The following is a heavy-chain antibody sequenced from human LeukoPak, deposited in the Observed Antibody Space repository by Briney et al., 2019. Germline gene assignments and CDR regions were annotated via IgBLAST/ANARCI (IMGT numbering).Heavy chain of an antibody. CDR2: IYYSGST. D-gene: IGHD3-10*01. V-gene: IGHV4-59*12. CDR1: GGSISSYY. Sequence: SETLSLTCTVSGGSISSYYWSWIRQPPGKGLEWIGYIYYSGSTNYNPSLKSRVTISVDTSKNQFSLKLSSVTAADTAVYYCARGPRKLLWFGENKGYFQHWGQGTLVTVSS. CDR3: ARGPRKLLWFGENKGYFQH. J-gene: IGHJ1*01.